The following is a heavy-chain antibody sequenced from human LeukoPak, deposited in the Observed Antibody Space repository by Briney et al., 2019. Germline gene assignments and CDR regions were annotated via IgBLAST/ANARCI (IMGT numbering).Heavy chain of an antibody. V-gene: IGHV5-51*01. CDR3: ARPRTASGFDY. CDR1: GYSFTSYW. J-gene: IGHJ4*02. D-gene: IGHD3-10*01. Sequence: GESLKISCKGSGYSFTSYWIGWVCQMPGKGLEWMGIIYPGDSDTRYSPSFQGQVTISADKSISTAYLQWSSLKALDTAMYYCARPRTASGFDYWGQGTLVTVSS. CDR2: IYPGDSDT.